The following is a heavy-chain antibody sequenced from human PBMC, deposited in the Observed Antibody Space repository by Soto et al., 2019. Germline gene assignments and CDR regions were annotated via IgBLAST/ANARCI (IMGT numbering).Heavy chain of an antibody. D-gene: IGHD3-22*01. V-gene: IGHV4-31*03. CDR3: ASFRINMIVVVGTFEYFQH. CDR2: IYYSGST. CDR1: GGSISSGGYY. J-gene: IGHJ1*01. Sequence: SETLSLTCTVSGGSISSGGYYWSWIRQHPGKGLEWIGYIYYSGSTYYNPSLKSRVTISVDTSKNQFSLKLSSVTAADTAVYYCASFRINMIVVVGTFEYFQHWGQGTLVTVSS.